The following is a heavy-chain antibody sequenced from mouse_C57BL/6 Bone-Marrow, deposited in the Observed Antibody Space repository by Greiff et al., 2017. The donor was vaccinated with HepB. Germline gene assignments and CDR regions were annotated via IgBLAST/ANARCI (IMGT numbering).Heavy chain of an antibody. V-gene: IGHV1-39*01. CDR1: GYSFTDYN. CDR3: ARYEGYGMVLDY. D-gene: IGHD2-1*01. Sequence: EVKLVESGPELVKPGASVKISCKASGYSFTDYNMNWVKQSNGKSLEWIGVINPNYGTTSYNQKFKGKATLTVDQSSSTAYMQLNSLTSEDSAVYYCARYEGYGMVLDYWGQGTTLTVSS. J-gene: IGHJ2*01. CDR2: INPNYGTT.